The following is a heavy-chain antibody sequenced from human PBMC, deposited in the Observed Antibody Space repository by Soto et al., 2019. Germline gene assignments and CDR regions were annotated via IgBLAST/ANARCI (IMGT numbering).Heavy chain of an antibody. Sequence: XPVKSSGRASGYRFTGPYISWVRQAPGQGLEWMGWINPSSGGTKFAEKFQGRVTVTRDTSISTVFLELTSLTSDDTGVYFCARDLRTYSHVVDYWGQGNAVTVSS. CDR2: INPSSGGT. CDR3: ARDLRTYSHVVDY. V-gene: IGHV1-2*02. CDR1: GYRFTGPY. J-gene: IGHJ4*02. D-gene: IGHD4-4*01.